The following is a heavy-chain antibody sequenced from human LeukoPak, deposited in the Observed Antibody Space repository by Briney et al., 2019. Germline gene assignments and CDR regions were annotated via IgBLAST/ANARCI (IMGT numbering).Heavy chain of an antibody. Sequence: GGSLRLSCAASGFTFSSYAMSWVRQAPGKGLERVSAITNTGLSTYYADSVKGRFTISRDNSKNTLYVQMNSLRAEDTAVYFCAKAPRKTVAGLSGSDFWGQGTRVTVSS. J-gene: IGHJ4*02. CDR1: GFTFSSYA. D-gene: IGHD6-19*01. V-gene: IGHV3-23*01. CDR2: ITNTGLST. CDR3: AKAPRKTVAGLSGSDF.